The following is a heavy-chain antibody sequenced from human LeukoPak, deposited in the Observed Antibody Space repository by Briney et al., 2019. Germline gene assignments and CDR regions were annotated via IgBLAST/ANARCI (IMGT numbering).Heavy chain of an antibody. J-gene: IGHJ4*02. Sequence: GRSLRLSCAASGFTFSSYGMHWVRQAPGKGLEWVAVISYDGSNKYYADSMKGRFTISRDNSKNTLYLQMNSLRAEDTAVYYCAKDRVSGWYGRRGYYFDYWGQGTLVTVSS. CDR1: GFTFSSYG. CDR2: ISYDGSNK. V-gene: IGHV3-30*18. D-gene: IGHD6-19*01. CDR3: AKDRVSGWYGRRGYYFDY.